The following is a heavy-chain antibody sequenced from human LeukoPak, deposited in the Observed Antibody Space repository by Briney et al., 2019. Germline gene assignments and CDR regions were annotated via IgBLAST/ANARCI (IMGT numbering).Heavy chain of an antibody. CDR2: IYYSGST. J-gene: IGHJ4*02. CDR1: GGSISSGDYY. D-gene: IGHD3-3*01. V-gene: IGHV4-30-4*01. CDR3: ARGLDDFWSGYYIDY. Sequence: PSGTLSLTCTVSGGSISSGDYYWSWIRQPPGKGLEWIGYIYYSGSTYYNPSLKSRVTISVDTSKNQFSLKLSSVTAADTAVYYCARGLDDFWSGYYIDYWGQGTLVTVSS.